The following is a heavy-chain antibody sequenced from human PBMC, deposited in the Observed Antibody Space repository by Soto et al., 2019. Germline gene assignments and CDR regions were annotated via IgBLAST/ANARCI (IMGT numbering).Heavy chain of an antibody. Sequence: QVQLVQSGAEVKKPGASVKVSCKASGYTFTSYAMHWVRQAPGQRLEWMGWINAGNGNTKYSQKFQGRVTITRDTSASTAYMELSSLRSEDTAVYYCARDHVGQGYDFWSGYFLHGMDVWGQGTTVTVSS. V-gene: IGHV1-3*01. CDR2: INAGNGNT. CDR3: ARDHVGQGYDFWSGYFLHGMDV. D-gene: IGHD3-3*01. J-gene: IGHJ6*02. CDR1: GYTFTSYA.